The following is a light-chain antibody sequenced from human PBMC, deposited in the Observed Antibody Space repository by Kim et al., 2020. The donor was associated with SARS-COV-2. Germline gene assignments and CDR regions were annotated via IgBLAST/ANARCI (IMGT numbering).Light chain of an antibody. V-gene: IGLV2-23*02. CDR3: CSYASSSTLV. CDR2: EVS. Sequence: GQSVPIACTGTRHDVGNYNLVSWYQQHPGKAPRLMIYEVSNRPSGVSNRFSASKSGNTASLTISGLQAEDEADYYCCSYASSSTLVFGGGTQLTVL. J-gene: IGLJ3*02. CDR1: RHDVGNYNL.